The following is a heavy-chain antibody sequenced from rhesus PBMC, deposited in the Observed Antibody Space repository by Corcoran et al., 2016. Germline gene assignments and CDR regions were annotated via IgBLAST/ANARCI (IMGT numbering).Heavy chain of an antibody. J-gene: IGHJ4*01. CDR3: TVYRVI. Sequence: EVQLVESGGGLIQPGGSLRLSCVASGFTFRNYAVFWVRQAPGKGREGVSYTTTTSTYIYFADAVRGRVNISRDNAKNSRSLQMSSRRAEDTAVYYCTVYRVIWGQGVPVTVSS. D-gene: IGHD1-1-1*01. CDR2: TTTTSTYI. V-gene: IGHV3S16*01. CDR1: GFTFRNYA.